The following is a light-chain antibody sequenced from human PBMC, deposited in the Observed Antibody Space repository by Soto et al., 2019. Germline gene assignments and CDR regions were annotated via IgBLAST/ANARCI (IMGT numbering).Light chain of an antibody. CDR3: HHYGRSLRT. J-gene: IGKJ1*01. V-gene: IGKV3-20*01. CDR1: QSVSNNY. CDR2: GAS. Sequence: EIVLTQSPGTLSLSPGERATLSCRASQSVSNNYLAWYQHKPGQAPRLLIYGASSSATGIPDRFTGSGSGKDFPLTIGGLEPEDVGVYYCHHYGRSLRTFGQGTKVDI.